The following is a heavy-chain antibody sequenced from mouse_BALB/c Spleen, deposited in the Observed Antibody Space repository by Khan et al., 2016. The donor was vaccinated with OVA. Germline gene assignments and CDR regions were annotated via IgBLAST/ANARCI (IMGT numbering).Heavy chain of an antibody. Sequence: QVRLQQSGAELVRPGVSVKISCKGSGYTFTDFTMHWVKQSHAKSLEWIGVISTYYGDVTYNQKFKGKATMTVDKSSSTAYMELARLTSEDSAIFYVARGGGGNRFAYWGQGTLVTVS. J-gene: IGHJ3*01. V-gene: IGHV1S137*01. CDR3: ARGGGGNRFAY. CDR1: GYTFTDFT. CDR2: ISTYYGDV.